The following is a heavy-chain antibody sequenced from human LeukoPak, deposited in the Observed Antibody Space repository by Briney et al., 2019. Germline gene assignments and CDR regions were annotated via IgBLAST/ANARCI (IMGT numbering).Heavy chain of an antibody. Sequence: PSETLSLTCSVSGDSISTSSYYWGWIRQPPGKGLEWIGTIYYSGSTYYNPSLTSRVTISVDTSKNQFSLKLSSVTAADTAVYYCAREGCGAACYGSGRIDYWGQGTLVTVSS. J-gene: IGHJ4*02. CDR1: GDSISTSSYY. CDR3: AREGCGAACYGSGRIDY. CDR2: IYYSGST. V-gene: IGHV4-39*02. D-gene: IGHD3-10*01.